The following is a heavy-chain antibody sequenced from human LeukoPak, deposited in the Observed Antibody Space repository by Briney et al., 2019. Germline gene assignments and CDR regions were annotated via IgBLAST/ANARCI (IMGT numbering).Heavy chain of an antibody. CDR3: ARDWYYYDSSGYY. Sequence: GGSLRLSCAASGFTFSSYSMNWVRQAPGKGLEWVSSISSSSSYIYYADSVKGRFTISRDNAKNSLYLQMNSLRAEDTAVYYCARDWYYYDSSGYYWGQGTLVTVSS. D-gene: IGHD3-22*01. CDR1: GFTFSSYS. CDR2: ISSSSSYI. V-gene: IGHV3-21*01. J-gene: IGHJ4*02.